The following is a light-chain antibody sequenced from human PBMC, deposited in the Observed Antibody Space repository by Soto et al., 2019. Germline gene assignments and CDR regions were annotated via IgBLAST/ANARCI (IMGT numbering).Light chain of an antibody. V-gene: IGKV1-6*01. J-gene: IGKJ4*01. CDR2: AAS. Sequence: AIQMTQSPSSLSASVGDRVTITCRASQGIGNDLGWYQQKPGKAPKLLIYAASTLHSGVPSRFSGSGSGTDFTRTISSLQPEDFAAYYCLQDDSYPLTFGGGTKVEIK. CDR1: QGIGND. CDR3: LQDDSYPLT.